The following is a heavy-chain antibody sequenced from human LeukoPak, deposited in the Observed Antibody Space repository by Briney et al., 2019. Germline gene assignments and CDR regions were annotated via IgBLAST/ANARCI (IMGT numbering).Heavy chain of an antibody. Sequence: SETLSLTCTVSGGSISSYYWSWIRQPPGKGLEWIGYIYYSGSTNYNPSLKSRVTISVDTSKNQFSLKLSSVTAADTAVYYCARHSRLGTIDYWGQGTLVTVSS. CDR2: IYYSGST. D-gene: IGHD1-1*01. V-gene: IGHV4-59*08. J-gene: IGHJ4*02. CDR3: ARHSRLGTIDY. CDR1: GGSISSYY.